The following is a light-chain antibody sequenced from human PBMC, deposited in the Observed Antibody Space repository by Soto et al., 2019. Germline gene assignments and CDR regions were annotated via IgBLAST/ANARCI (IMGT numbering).Light chain of an antibody. CDR3: QQSYSTLFS. Sequence: DIQLTQSPSSLSASVGARVTITCRASQTSIRHVQWHQQKPGRALNRLIYAASNLQSGVPSRFSGSASGTEFTLTISSLQTEDFATYYCQQSYSTLFSFGPGTKVEIK. V-gene: IGKV1-39*01. J-gene: IGKJ3*01. CDR1: QTSIRH. CDR2: AAS.